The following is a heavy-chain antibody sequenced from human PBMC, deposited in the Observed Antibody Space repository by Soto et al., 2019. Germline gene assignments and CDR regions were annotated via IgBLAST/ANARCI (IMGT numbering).Heavy chain of an antibody. CDR2: IIPIFGTA. CDR3: ARSIVGATTYYFDY. V-gene: IGHV1-69*01. D-gene: IGHD1-26*01. Sequence: VSCKASGGTFSSYAISWVRQAPGQGLEWMGGIIPIFGTANYAQKFQGRVTITADESTSTAYMELSSLRSEDTAVYYCARSIVGATTYYFDYWGQGTLVTVSS. J-gene: IGHJ4*02. CDR1: GGTFSSYA.